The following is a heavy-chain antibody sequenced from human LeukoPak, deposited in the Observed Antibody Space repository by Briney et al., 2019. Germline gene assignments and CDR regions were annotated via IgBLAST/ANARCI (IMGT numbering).Heavy chain of an antibody. CDR2: IYHSGST. V-gene: IGHV4-30-2*01. J-gene: IGHJ4*02. Sequence: NPSETLSLTCTVSGGSISSGGYYWSWIRQPPGKGLEWIGYIYHSGSTYYNPSLKSRVTISVDRSKNQFSLKLSSVTAADTAVYYCARDAPGYESGGYNLPLGYWGQGTLVTVSS. D-gene: IGHD1-14*01. CDR3: ARDAPGYESGGYNLPLGY. CDR1: GGSISSGGYY.